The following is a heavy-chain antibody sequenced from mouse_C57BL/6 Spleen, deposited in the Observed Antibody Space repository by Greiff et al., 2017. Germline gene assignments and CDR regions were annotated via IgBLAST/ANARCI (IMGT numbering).Heavy chain of an antibody. J-gene: IGHJ2*01. CDR2: IYPGSGST. CDR1: GYTFTSYW. D-gene: IGHD1-1*02. Sequence: QVQLQQPGAELVKPGASVKMSCKASGYTFTSYWITWVKQRPGQGLAWIGDIYPGSGSTNYNEKFKGKATLTVDTASSTAYMQLSSLTSEDSAVYYCARGDVLWPLDYWGQGTTLTVSS. CDR3: ARGDVLWPLDY. V-gene: IGHV1-55*01.